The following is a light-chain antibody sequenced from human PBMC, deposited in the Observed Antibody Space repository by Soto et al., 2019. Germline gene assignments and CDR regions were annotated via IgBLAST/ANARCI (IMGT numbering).Light chain of an antibody. CDR1: QTVRTY. CDR3: QQSYNTPVT. V-gene: IGKV1-39*01. Sequence: DIQMTQSPSTLSATVEDRVTITFRASQTVRTYLNWYQQKPGKAPKLLIYAASNLQSGVPSRFSGSGSGTDFTLTITSLRPEDFATYWCQQSYNTPVTFGQGTRLEIK. CDR2: AAS. J-gene: IGKJ5*01.